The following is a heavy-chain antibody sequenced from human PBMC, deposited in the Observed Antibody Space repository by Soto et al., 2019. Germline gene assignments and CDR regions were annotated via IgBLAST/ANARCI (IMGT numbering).Heavy chain of an antibody. D-gene: IGHD6-13*01. CDR1: GGSISSYY. V-gene: IGHV4-59*01. Sequence: SETLSLTCTVSGGSISSYYWSWIRQPPGKGLEWIGYVYYSGSTNYNPSLKSRVTISVDTSKNQFSLKLSSVTAADTAVYYCAREENSSSFSFSPAGWFDPWGQGTLVTVSS. CDR2: VYYSGST. CDR3: AREENSSSFSFSPAGWFDP. J-gene: IGHJ5*02.